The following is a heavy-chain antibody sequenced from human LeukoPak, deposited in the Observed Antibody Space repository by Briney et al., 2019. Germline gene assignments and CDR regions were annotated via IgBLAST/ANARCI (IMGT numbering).Heavy chain of an antibody. V-gene: IGHV4-59*01. Sequence: SETLSLTCTVSGDSISTYYWSWIRQPPGKGLEWIGYIYYSGSTNYNPSLKSRVTISVDTSKNQFSLKLSSVTAADTAVYYCARDRYYYDSSGLDAFDIWGQGTMVTVSS. D-gene: IGHD3-22*01. J-gene: IGHJ3*02. CDR2: IYYSGST. CDR1: GDSISTYY. CDR3: ARDRYYYDSSGLDAFDI.